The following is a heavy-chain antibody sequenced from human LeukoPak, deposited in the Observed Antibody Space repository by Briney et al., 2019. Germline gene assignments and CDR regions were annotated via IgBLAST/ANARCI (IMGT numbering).Heavy chain of an antibody. V-gene: IGHV3-33*01. Sequence: GGSLRLSCAASGFTFSSYGMHWVRQAPGKGLEWVAVIWYDGSNKYYADSVKGRFTISRDNSKNTLYLQMNSLRAEDTAVYYCARGVITGTTNWFDPWGQGTLVTVSS. CDR1: GFTFSSYG. CDR3: ARGVITGTTNWFDP. D-gene: IGHD1-14*01. CDR2: IWYDGSNK. J-gene: IGHJ5*02.